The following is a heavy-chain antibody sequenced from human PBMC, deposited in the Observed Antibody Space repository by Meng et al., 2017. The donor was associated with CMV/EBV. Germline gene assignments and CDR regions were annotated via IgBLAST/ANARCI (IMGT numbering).Heavy chain of an antibody. CDR1: GFTFSSYA. D-gene: IGHD3-22*01. CDR3: ARARGGRSYYYDSSGYYSAYRGGAFDI. Sequence: GESLKISCAASGFTFSSYAMHWVRQAPGKGLEWVAVISYDGSNKYYADSVKGRFTISRDNSKNTLYLQMNSLRAEDTAVYYCARARGGRSYYYDSSGYYSAYRGGAFDIWGQGTMVIVSS. CDR2: ISYDGSNK. V-gene: IGHV3-30-3*01. J-gene: IGHJ3*02.